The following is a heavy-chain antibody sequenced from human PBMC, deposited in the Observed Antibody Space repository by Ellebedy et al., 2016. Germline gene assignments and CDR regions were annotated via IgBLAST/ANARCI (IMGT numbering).Heavy chain of an antibody. CDR3: ARVLAALGGYYGMDV. Sequence: GESLKISXKGSGYSFTSYWIGWVRQMPGKGLEWMGIIYPDDSDTRYSPSFQGQVTISVDKSIGTAYLQWSSLKASDTAMYYCARVLAALGGYYGMDVWGQGTTVTVSS. CDR2: IYPDDSDT. D-gene: IGHD6-13*01. CDR1: GYSFTSYW. J-gene: IGHJ6*02. V-gene: IGHV5-51*01.